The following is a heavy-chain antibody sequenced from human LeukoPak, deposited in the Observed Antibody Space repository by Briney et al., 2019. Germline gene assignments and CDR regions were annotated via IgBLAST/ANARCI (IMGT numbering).Heavy chain of an antibody. CDR2: LWSDGIKT. D-gene: IGHD3-22*01. CDR1: GFTFTNYP. J-gene: IGHJ6*02. CDR3: ARDSSGYYYYYYGMDV. Sequence: GGSLRLSCAASGFTFTNYPMHWVRQAPGKGLEWVAVLWSDGIKTDYADSVKGRFTISRDNAKNSLYLQMNSLRAEDTAVYYCARDSSGYYYYYYGMDVWGQGTTVTVSS. V-gene: IGHV3-33*01.